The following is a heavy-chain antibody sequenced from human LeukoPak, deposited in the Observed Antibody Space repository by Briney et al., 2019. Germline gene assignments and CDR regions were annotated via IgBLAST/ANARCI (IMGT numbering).Heavy chain of an antibody. CDR1: GYTFTSYV. D-gene: IGHD2-8*01. CDR3: ARDLIQRSLRFYYYYYGMDV. V-gene: IGHV1-18*01. CDR2: ISAYNGNT. J-gene: IGHJ6*02. Sequence: GASVKVSFKASGYTFTSYVISWVRQAPGQGLAWMGWISAYNGNTNYAQKLQGRVTMTTDTSTSTAYMELRSLRSDDTAVYYCARDLIQRSLRFYYYYYGMDVWGQGTTVTVSS.